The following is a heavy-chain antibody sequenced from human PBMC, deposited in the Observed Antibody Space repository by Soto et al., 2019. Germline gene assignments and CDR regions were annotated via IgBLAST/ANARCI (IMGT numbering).Heavy chain of an antibody. CDR1: GDRVSSTSAA. D-gene: IGHD6-19*01. Sequence: SQTLSLTCAISGDRVSSTSAAWSWTRQSPSRGLEWLGRTYYRSKWYSDYAVSVKSRITTNPDTSKNQFSLQLNSVTPEDTAVYYCARGSYYSGWVWGQGTLVTVSS. J-gene: IGHJ4*02. CDR2: TYYRSKWYS. V-gene: IGHV6-1*01. CDR3: ARGSYYSGWV.